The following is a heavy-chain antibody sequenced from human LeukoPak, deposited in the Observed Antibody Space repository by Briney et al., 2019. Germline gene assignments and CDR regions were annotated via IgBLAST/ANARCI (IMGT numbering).Heavy chain of an antibody. CDR1: GGSIRSSYYY. Sequence: SETLSLTCTVSGGSIRSSYYYWGWIRQPPGKGLEWIGSIYDSGSTYYNPSLKSRVTISVDTSKNQFSLKLNSVTAADTAVYYCARAIGYCSGGSCYHYFDYWGQGTLVTVSS. CDR2: IYDSGST. V-gene: IGHV4-39*01. D-gene: IGHD2-15*01. CDR3: ARAIGYCSGGSCYHYFDY. J-gene: IGHJ4*02.